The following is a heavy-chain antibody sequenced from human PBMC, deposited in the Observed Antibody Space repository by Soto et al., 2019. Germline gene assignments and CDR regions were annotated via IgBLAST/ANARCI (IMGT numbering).Heavy chain of an antibody. CDR3: AKSEGTFSVWRSSVPDS. J-gene: IGHJ4*02. D-gene: IGHD2-2*01. CDR2: VSYDGSNK. CDR1: GFTFSSYA. Sequence: GGSLRLSCAASGFTFSSYAMHWVRQAPGKGLEWVAIVSYDGSNKYYADSVKGRFTISRDNSRNTLYLQMNSLRTDDTAVYYYAKSEGTFSVWRSSVPDSWGPGTLVTVSS. V-gene: IGHV3-30*18.